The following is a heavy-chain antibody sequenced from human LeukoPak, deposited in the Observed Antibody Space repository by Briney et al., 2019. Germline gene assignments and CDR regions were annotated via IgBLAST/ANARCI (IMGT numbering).Heavy chain of an antibody. J-gene: IGHJ4*02. CDR3: ANHYYDSRGYYHFDC. Sequence: PGGSLRLSCTASGFTFSGHYMTWIRQAPGRGLECISYISRTSSYIYYADSVKGRFTISRDNSKNTLYLQMKSLRAEDTAVYYCANHYYDSRGYYHFDCWGQGTLVTVSS. V-gene: IGHV3-11*03. CDR1: GFTFSGHY. CDR2: ISRTSSYI. D-gene: IGHD3-22*01.